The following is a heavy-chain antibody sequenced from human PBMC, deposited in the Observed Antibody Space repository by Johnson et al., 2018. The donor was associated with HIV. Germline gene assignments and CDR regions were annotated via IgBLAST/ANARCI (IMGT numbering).Heavy chain of an antibody. Sequence: QVQLVESGGGVVQPGRSLRLSCAASGFTFSSYGMHWVRQAPGKGLEWVAVIWYDGSNKYYADSVKGRFTISRDNSKNTLYLQMNSLRAEDTAVYYCAREMATICPQNFCDAFDIWGQGTMVTVSS. V-gene: IGHV3-30*19. CDR2: IWYDGSNK. CDR3: AREMATICPQNFCDAFDI. CDR1: GFTFSSYG. D-gene: IGHD5-24*01. J-gene: IGHJ3*02.